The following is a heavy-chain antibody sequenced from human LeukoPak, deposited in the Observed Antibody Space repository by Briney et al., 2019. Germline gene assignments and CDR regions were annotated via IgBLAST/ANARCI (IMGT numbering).Heavy chain of an antibody. Sequence: ASVKVSCKASGYTFTSYGISWVRQAPGQGLEWMGWISAYNGNTNYAQKLQGRVTMTTDTSTSTAYMELRSLRSDDTAVYYCARDRDYGDYFFNWFDPWGQGTLVTVSS. CDR2: ISAYNGNT. V-gene: IGHV1-18*01. CDR1: GYTFTSYG. CDR3: ARDRDYGDYFFNWFDP. J-gene: IGHJ5*02. D-gene: IGHD4-17*01.